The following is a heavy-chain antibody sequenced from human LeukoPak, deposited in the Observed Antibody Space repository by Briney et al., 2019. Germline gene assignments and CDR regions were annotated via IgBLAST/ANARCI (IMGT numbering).Heavy chain of an antibody. Sequence: SETLSLTCNVSGASMSSDGYYWNWIRQPAGKGLEWIGRIYSGGSTNYNPSLKGRVTLSVDTSKNRLSLKLSYVTAADTAVYYCASAGHCANGVCRNWFGPWGQGILVTVSS. CDR2: IYSGGST. D-gene: IGHD2-8*01. CDR3: ASAGHCANGVCRNWFGP. CDR1: GASMSSDGYY. J-gene: IGHJ5*02. V-gene: IGHV4-61*02.